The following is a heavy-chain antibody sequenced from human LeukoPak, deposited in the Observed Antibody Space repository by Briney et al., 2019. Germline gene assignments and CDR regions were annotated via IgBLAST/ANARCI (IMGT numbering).Heavy chain of an antibody. Sequence: ASVKVSCKASGYTFTSYAISWVRQAPGQGLEWTGWISAYNGNTNYAQKLQGRVTMTTDTSTSTAYMELRSLRSDDTAVYYCARGYGSGSTAGKVRRDAFDIWGQGTMVTVSS. CDR3: ARGYGSGSTAGKVRRDAFDI. J-gene: IGHJ3*02. D-gene: IGHD2-15*01. CDR2: ISAYNGNT. V-gene: IGHV1-18*01. CDR1: GYTFTSYA.